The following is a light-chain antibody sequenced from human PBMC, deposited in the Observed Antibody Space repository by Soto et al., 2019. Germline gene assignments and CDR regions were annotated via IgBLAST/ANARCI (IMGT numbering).Light chain of an antibody. CDR3: QQHYQWPIT. CDR1: QSVSIN. CDR2: RIS. Sequence: EIMMTQSPATLSVSPGERATLSCRASQSVSINLAWYQQKPGQAPRLLFYRISTRATGIPARFSGSGSGTEFTLTINSLQSEDFAVYYCQQHYQWPITFGQGTRLENK. V-gene: IGKV3D-15*01. J-gene: IGKJ5*01.